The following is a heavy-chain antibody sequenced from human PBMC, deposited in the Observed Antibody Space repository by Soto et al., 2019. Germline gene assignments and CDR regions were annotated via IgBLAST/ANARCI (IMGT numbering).Heavy chain of an antibody. CDR2: IWYDGSNK. CDR1: GFTFSSYG. V-gene: IGHV3-33*01. Sequence: GGSLRLSCAASGFTFSSYGMHWVRQAPGKGLEWVAVIWYDGSNKYYADSVKGRFTISRDNSKNTLYLQMNSLRAEDTAVYYCAREPFLTMVRGGYYYGMDVWGQGTTVTVSS. J-gene: IGHJ6*02. D-gene: IGHD3-10*01. CDR3: AREPFLTMVRGGYYYGMDV.